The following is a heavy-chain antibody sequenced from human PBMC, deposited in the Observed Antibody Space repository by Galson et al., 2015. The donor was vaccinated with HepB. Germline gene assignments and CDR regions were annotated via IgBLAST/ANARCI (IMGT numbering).Heavy chain of an antibody. CDR1: GFTFSSYA. V-gene: IGHV3-23*01. CDR3: ANPMSPITMTEGIYFQH. D-gene: IGHD3-22*01. CDR2: ISGSGGST. Sequence: SLRLSCEASGFTFSSYAMSWVRQAPGKGLEWVSAISGSGGSTYYADTVKGRFTISRDNSKNTLYLQMNSLRAEDTAVYYCANPMSPITMTEGIYFQHWGQGTLVTVSS. J-gene: IGHJ1*01.